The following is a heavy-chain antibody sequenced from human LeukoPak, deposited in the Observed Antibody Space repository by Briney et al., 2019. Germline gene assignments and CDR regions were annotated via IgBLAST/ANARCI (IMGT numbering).Heavy chain of an antibody. CDR3: ARDGYKPFDI. V-gene: IGHV4-61*01. Sequence: SETLSLTCTVSGCSISSGYYWGWIRQPPGKGLEWIGYIYYSGSTNYNPSLKSRVTISVDTSKNQFSLKLSSVTAADTAAYYCARDGYKPFDIWGQGTMVTVSS. CDR2: IYYSGST. D-gene: IGHD5-24*01. J-gene: IGHJ3*02. CDR1: GCSISSGYY.